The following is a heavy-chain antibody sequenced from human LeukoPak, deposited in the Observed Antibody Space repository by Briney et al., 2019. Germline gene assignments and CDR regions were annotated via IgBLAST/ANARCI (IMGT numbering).Heavy chain of an antibody. CDR2: IYTCGNT. CDR1: GGSISSGSSY. J-gene: IGHJ5*02. CDR3: TRGDNT. Sequence: SETLSLTCTVSGGSISSGSSYWSWIRQPAGKGLEWIGRIYTCGNTNYKPSLQSRVTISVDTAKNQFSLKPSSVTAADTAVYYCTRGDNTWGQGTLVTVSS. D-gene: IGHD2/OR15-2a*01. V-gene: IGHV4-61*02.